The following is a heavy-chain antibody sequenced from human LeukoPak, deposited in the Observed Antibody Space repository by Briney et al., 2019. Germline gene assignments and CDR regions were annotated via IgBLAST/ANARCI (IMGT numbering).Heavy chain of an antibody. CDR1: GFTFSSYA. J-gene: IGHJ4*02. D-gene: IGHD3-10*01. CDR3: ARGWTVYGSGKD. V-gene: IGHV3-30-3*01. Sequence: GGSLRLSCAASGFTFSSYAMHWVRQAPGKGLEWVAVISYDGSNKYYADSVKGRFTISRDNSKNTLYLQMNSLRAEDTAVYYCARGWTVYGSGKDWGQGTLVTVSS. CDR2: ISYDGSNK.